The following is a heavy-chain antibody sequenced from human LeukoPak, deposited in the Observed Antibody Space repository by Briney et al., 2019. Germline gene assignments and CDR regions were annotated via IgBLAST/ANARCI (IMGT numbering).Heavy chain of an antibody. CDR1: GSSLEANA. J-gene: IGHJ4*02. D-gene: IGHD3-10*01. CDR3: AKDVSSYGLGSYSYFDY. V-gene: IGHV3-9*01. CDR2: FSWNSDTI. Sequence: GGSLRFSCEAFGSSLEANALPWVRQAPGKGLKWASGFSWNSDTIAYADSVKGRFTISRDNAQNSLYLQMNSLRAEDTALYYCAKDVSSYGLGSYSYFDYWGQGTLVTVSS.